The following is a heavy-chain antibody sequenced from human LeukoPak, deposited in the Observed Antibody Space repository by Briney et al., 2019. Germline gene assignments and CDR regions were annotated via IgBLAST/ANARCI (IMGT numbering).Heavy chain of an antibody. Sequence: SQNLSLNCTVSGGSISSGGYYWSWIRQHPGKGLEWIGYIYYSGSTYYNPSLKSRVTISVDTSKNQFSLKLSSVTAADTAVYYCARDRVVVVPAASAQYYYGMDVWGQGTTVTVSS. CDR1: GGSISSGGYY. D-gene: IGHD2-2*01. CDR2: IYYSGST. V-gene: IGHV4-31*03. J-gene: IGHJ6*02. CDR3: ARDRVVVVPAASAQYYYGMDV.